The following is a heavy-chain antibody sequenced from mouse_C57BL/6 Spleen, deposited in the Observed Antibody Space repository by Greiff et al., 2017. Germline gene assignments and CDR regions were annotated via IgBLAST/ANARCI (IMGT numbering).Heavy chain of an antibody. D-gene: IGHD1-1*01. Sequence: EVKLVESGEGLVKPGGSLKLSCAASGFTFSSYAMSWVRQTPEKRLEWVAYISSGGDYIYYADTVKGRFTISRDNARNTLYLQMSSLKSEDTAMYYCTRDSSPYYFDYWGQGTTLSVSS. CDR2: ISSGGDYI. CDR3: TRDSSPYYFDY. CDR1: GFTFSSYA. J-gene: IGHJ2*01. V-gene: IGHV5-9-1*02.